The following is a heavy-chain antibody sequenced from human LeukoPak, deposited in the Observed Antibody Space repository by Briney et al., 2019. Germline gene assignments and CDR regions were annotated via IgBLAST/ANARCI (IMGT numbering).Heavy chain of an antibody. D-gene: IGHD6-6*01. CDR2: IYYSGTT. CDR3: ARDFSSSSTVYYYYYMDV. J-gene: IGHJ6*03. V-gene: IGHV4-39*07. CDR1: GGSISSRTYY. Sequence: SETLSLTCTVSGGSISSRTYYWGWIRQPPGKGLEWIGSIYYSGTTYYNPSLKGRVTISVDTSKNQFSLKLSSVTAADTAVYYCARDFSSSSTVYYYYYMDVWGKGTTVTVSS.